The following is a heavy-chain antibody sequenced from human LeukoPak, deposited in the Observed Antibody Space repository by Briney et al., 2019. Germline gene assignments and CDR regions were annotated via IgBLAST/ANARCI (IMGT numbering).Heavy chain of an antibody. V-gene: IGHV4-61*02. CDR2: IYTSGST. Sequence: SQTLSLTCTVSGGSISSGAYYWSWIRQPAGKGLEWIGRIYTSGSTNYTPSLKSRITISVDTSKNQFSLKLSSVTAADTAVYYCARAYGGKSWLTQGWFDPWGQGTLVTVSS. CDR3: ARAYGGKSWLTQGWFDP. D-gene: IGHD5-24*01. CDR1: GGSISSGAYY. J-gene: IGHJ5*02.